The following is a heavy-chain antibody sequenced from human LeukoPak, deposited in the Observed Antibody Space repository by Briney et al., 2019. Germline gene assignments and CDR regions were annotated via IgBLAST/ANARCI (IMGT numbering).Heavy chain of an antibody. CDR3: ARGGSGYDSYHYFDY. CDR1: GGTFSSYA. D-gene: IGHD5-12*01. Sequence: SVKVSCKASGGTFSSYAISWVRQAPGQGLEWMGGIIPTFGTANYAQKFQGRVTITTDESTSRAYMGLSSLRSEDTAVYYCARGGSGYDSYHYFDYWGQGTLVTVSS. J-gene: IGHJ4*02. V-gene: IGHV1-69*05. CDR2: IIPTFGTA.